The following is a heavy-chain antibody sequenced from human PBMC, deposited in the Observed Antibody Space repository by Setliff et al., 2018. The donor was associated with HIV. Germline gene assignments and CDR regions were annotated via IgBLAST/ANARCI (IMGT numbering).Heavy chain of an antibody. J-gene: IGHJ5*01. CDR1: GFTFSSYT. CDR3: ARPLLRTNTVYGILGNWFDS. Sequence: GGSLRLSCAASGFTFSSYTMNWVRQAPGKGLEWVSSISSTSSYIFYADSVTGRFTISRDNAKNSLYLQMNSLRAEDTAVYYCARPLLRTNTVYGILGNWFDSWGRGTLVTVSS. CDR2: ISSTSSYI. D-gene: IGHD2-8*01. V-gene: IGHV3-21*04.